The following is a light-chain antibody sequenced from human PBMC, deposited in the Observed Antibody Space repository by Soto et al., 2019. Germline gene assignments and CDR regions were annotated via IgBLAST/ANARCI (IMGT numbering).Light chain of an antibody. CDR2: ESS. V-gene: IGKV3-11*01. CDR3: QQRSNLPQT. Sequence: EIVMTQSPDTLSVSPGERATLSCRASQNVANYLDWYQQKPGQAPRLLIYESSNRATGIAARFSGSGSGTDFTLTISSLEPEDFAVYYCQQRSNLPQTFGQGTKVDI. CDR1: QNVANY. J-gene: IGKJ1*01.